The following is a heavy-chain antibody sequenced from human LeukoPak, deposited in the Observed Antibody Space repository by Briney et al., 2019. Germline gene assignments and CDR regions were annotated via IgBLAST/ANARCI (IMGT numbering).Heavy chain of an antibody. CDR3: AREGSYYYFDY. Sequence: SETLSLTCTVSGGSISSGDYYWSWIRQPPGTGLECVGYIYYSGSTYYNPSLKSRVTISVDTSKNQFSLKLSSVTAADTAVYYWAREGSYYYFDYWGQGTLVSVSS. J-gene: IGHJ4*02. V-gene: IGHV4-30-4*08. CDR2: IYYSGST. CDR1: GGSISSGDYY. D-gene: IGHD1-26*01.